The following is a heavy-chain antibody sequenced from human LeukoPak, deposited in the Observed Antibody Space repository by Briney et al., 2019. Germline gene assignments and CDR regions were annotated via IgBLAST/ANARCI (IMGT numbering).Heavy chain of an antibody. J-gene: IGHJ4*02. CDR2: IYSGGST. CDR1: GFTVSSNY. V-gene: IGHV3-66*01. Sequence: PGGSLRLSCAASGFTVSSNYMSWVRQAPGKGLEWVSVIYSGGSTYYADSVKGRFTISRDNSKNTLYLQMNSLRAEDTAVYYCARDTLWFGELFRFYWGQGTLVTVSS. D-gene: IGHD3-10*01. CDR3: ARDTLWFGELFRFY.